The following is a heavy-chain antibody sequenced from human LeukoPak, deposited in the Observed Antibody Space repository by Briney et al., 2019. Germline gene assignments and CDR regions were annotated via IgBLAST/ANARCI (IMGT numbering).Heavy chain of an antibody. Sequence: KPSETLSLTCTVSGGSISSHYWTWIRQPPGKGLDYIGYIYSSVKTHYNPSLKSRVTISLDTSKNQFSLKLSSVTAADTAVYYCARGGGSYYVRSTDFDYWGQGTLVTVSS. D-gene: IGHD1-26*01. J-gene: IGHJ4*02. CDR2: IYSSVKT. CDR1: GGSISSHY. CDR3: ARGGGSYYVRSTDFDY. V-gene: IGHV4-59*11.